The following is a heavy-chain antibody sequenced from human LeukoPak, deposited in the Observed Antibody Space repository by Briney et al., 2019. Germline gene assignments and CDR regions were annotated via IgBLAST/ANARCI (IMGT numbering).Heavy chain of an antibody. J-gene: IGHJ4*02. V-gene: IGHV5-51*01. Sequence: GESLKTSCKGSGYSFTSYWIGWVRQMPGKGLEWMGIIYPGDSDTRYSPSFQGQVTISADKSISTAYLQWSSLKASDTAMYYCAIVVVQGSVGDYFDYWGQGTLVTVSS. CDR1: GYSFTSYW. CDR2: IYPGDSDT. CDR3: AIVVVQGSVGDYFDY. D-gene: IGHD3-22*01.